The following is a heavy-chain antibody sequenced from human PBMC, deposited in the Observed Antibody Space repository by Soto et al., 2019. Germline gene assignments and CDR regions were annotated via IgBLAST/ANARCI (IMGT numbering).Heavy chain of an antibody. J-gene: IGHJ6*02. V-gene: IGHV6-1*01. CDR1: GDSVSGYSAA. D-gene: IGHD1-26*01. CDR2: TYYRSKWYN. Sequence: SQTLSLTCAISGDSVSGYSAAWNWVRQSPSRGLEWLGRTYYRSKWYNDFAGSVRSRMTINPDTSRNRFSLQLNSVTPEDTAVYYCARSREKPRNGMDVWGQGTMVTVSS. CDR3: ARSREKPRNGMDV.